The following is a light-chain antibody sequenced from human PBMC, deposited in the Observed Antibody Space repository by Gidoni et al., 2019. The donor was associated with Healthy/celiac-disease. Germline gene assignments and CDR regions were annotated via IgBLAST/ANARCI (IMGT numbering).Light chain of an antibody. Sequence: QSVLTQPPSVSGTPGQRVTISCSGSSSNIGSNYVFWYQQLPGTAPQLLMYRNDQRPSGVPDRFSGSKSGTSASLAISGLRSEDEADYYCAAWDDSLSGEVFGTGTKVTVL. J-gene: IGLJ1*01. CDR2: RND. CDR1: SSNIGSNY. CDR3: AAWDDSLSGEV. V-gene: IGLV1-47*01.